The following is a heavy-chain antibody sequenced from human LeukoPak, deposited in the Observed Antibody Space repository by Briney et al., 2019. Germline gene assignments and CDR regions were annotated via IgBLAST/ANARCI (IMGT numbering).Heavy chain of an antibody. CDR2: MDPNSGAT. V-gene: IGHV1-2*02. Sequence: ASVKVSCKASGKTFTGYYIHWVRQAPGQGLEWMGWMDPNSGATNSAQQFQGRVTMTRDTSISTAYMEMRRLRSDDTAVYYCARDVGEYCSSINCHASDYWGQGTLVTVSS. CDR1: GKTFTGYY. CDR3: ARDVGEYCSSINCHASDY. D-gene: IGHD2-2*01. J-gene: IGHJ4*02.